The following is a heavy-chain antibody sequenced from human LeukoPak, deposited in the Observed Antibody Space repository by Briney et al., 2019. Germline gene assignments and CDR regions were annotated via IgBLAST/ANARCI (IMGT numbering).Heavy chain of an antibody. J-gene: IGHJ4*02. CDR3: AWHDYGEKNADY. D-gene: IGHD4-17*01. Sequence: ASVKVSCKASGYTFTSYDINWVRQATGQGLEWMGWMNPNSGNTGYAQKFQGRVTMTRNTSISTAYMELSSLRSEDTAVYYCAWHDYGEKNADYWGQGTLVTVSS. CDR1: GYTFTSYD. CDR2: MNPNSGNT. V-gene: IGHV1-8*01.